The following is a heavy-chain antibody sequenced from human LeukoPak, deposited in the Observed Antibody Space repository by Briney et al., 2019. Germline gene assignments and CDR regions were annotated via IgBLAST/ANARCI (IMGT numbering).Heavy chain of an antibody. V-gene: IGHV3-23*01. D-gene: IGHD2-2*01. J-gene: IGHJ4*02. CDR1: GFTFSSYA. CDR3: AKDSHCSSTSCQFDY. CDR2: ISGSGGST. Sequence: GGSLRLSCAASGFTFSSYAMSWVRQAPGKGLEWVSAISGSGGSTYYADSVKGRFTISRDNSKNTLYLQMNSLGAEDTAVYYCAKDSHCSSTSCQFDYWGQGTLVTVSS.